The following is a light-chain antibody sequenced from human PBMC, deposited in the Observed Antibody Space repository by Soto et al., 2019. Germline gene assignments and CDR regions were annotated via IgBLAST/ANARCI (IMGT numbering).Light chain of an antibody. Sequence: DIVMTQSPGTLSVSPGERATLFCRASQSVRSSLAWYQQKPGQAPRLFIYGASSRATGIPDRFSGSGSGTDFTLTISRLEPEDFAVYYCQQYGSSQFTFGPGTKVDIK. CDR1: QSVRSS. V-gene: IGKV3-20*01. CDR2: GAS. CDR3: QQYGSSQFT. J-gene: IGKJ3*01.